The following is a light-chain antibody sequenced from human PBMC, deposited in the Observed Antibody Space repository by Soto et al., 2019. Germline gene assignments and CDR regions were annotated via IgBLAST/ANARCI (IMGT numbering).Light chain of an antibody. J-gene: IGKJ2*01. Sequence: EIVLTQSPGTLSLSPGERATLSCRASQSVSNKYLAWYQQKPGQAPRLLIYGASSRATGIPDRFSGSGSGTDFTLTISRLEPEEFAVYYCQQYGSSPYTFGPGTKLEIK. CDR3: QQYGSSPYT. CDR2: GAS. CDR1: QSVSNKY. V-gene: IGKV3-20*01.